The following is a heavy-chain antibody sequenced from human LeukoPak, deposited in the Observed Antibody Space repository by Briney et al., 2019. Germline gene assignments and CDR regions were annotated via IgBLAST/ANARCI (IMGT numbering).Heavy chain of an antibody. D-gene: IGHD3-3*01. Sequence: SETLSLTCTVSRGALNSYYWTWFRQSPGKGLEWIGYIHDTVNTNYNSSLQGRVTISVDTSKNQFSLNLRSVTAADTAIYYCARGRITIFGVLTPHFDYWGQGTLVTVAS. CDR2: IHDTVNT. J-gene: IGHJ4*02. V-gene: IGHV4-59*01. CDR3: ARGRITIFGVLTPHFDY. CDR1: RGALNSYY.